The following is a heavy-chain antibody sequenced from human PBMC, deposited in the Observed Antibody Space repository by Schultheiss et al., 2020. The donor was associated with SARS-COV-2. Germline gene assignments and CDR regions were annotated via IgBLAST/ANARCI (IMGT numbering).Heavy chain of an antibody. CDR2: IYHSGST. CDR3: ARDVNVRRCSGGSCYLYGMDV. CDR1: GGSISSGDYY. Sequence: SETLSLTCTVSGGSISSGDYYWSWVRQPPGKGLEWIGEIYHSGSTNYNPSLQSRVSISVDTSKNQFSLKLSSVTAADTAVYYCARDVNVRRCSGGSCYLYGMDVWGQGTTVTVSS. D-gene: IGHD2-15*01. J-gene: IGHJ6*02. V-gene: IGHV4-30-4*01.